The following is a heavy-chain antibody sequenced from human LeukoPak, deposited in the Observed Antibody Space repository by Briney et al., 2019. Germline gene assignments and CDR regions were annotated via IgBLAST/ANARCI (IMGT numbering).Heavy chain of an antibody. V-gene: IGHV3-30*04. CDR3: ARDRAPITMGIFDY. D-gene: IGHD3-10*01. CDR2: ISYDGSNK. Sequence: GGSLRLSCAASGFTFSSYAMHWVRQAPGKGLEWVALISYDGSNKNYADSVKGRLTISRDISKNTLYVQMNSLRPEDTAVYYCARDRAPITMGIFDYWGQGTLVTVSS. J-gene: IGHJ4*02. CDR1: GFTFSSYA.